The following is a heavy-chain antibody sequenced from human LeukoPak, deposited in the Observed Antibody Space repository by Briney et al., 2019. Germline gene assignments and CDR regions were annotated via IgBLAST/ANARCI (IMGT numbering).Heavy chain of an antibody. CDR1: GFTFSSYG. V-gene: IGHV3-23*01. CDR2: ITGNGRGT. J-gene: IGHJ3*01. Sequence: GGSLRLSCAASGFTFSSYGMTWVRQAPGKGLEWVSSITGNGRGTSYGDSVRGRFTVSRDNSKNALYLQMNSLRVEDTALYYCGMDPNGDYVGAFDFWGQGTLVTVSS. D-gene: IGHD4-17*01. CDR3: GMDPNGDYVGAFDF.